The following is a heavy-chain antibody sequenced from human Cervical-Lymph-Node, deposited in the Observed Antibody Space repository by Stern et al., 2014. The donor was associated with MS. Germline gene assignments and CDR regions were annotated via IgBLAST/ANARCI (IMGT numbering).Heavy chain of an antibody. V-gene: IGHV1-46*01. CDR3: ARGRHYYDNSSYYRYYYGLDV. J-gene: IGHJ6*02. Sequence: HVQLVQSGADVKKPAASVKLPCKASGHTFTTYHMHWVRRDPGQRLEWMGMINPSGDSTTYAPKFQSGITVARDTSTNTFYMELSSLRSKDTAVYYCARGRHYYDNSSYYRYYYGLDVWGQGTAVTVSS. D-gene: IGHD3-22*01. CDR1: GHTFTTYH. CDR2: INPSGDST.